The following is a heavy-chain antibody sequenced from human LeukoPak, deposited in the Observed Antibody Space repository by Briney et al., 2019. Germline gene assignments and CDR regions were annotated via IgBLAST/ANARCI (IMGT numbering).Heavy chain of an antibody. CDR3: ARHHRGYSYGPDGMDV. D-gene: IGHD5-18*01. Sequence: GESLKISCKGSGYSFTSYWISWVRQMPGKGLEWMGRIDPSDSCTNYSPSFQGHVTISADKSISTAYLQWSSLKASDTAMYYCARHHRGYSYGPDGMDVWGQGTTVTVSS. CDR1: GYSFTSYW. CDR2: IDPSDSCT. V-gene: IGHV5-10-1*01. J-gene: IGHJ6*02.